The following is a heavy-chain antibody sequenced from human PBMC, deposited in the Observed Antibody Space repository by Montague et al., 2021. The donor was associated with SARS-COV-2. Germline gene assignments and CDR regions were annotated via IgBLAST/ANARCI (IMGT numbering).Heavy chain of an antibody. CDR3: ARANGYYFDY. CDR2: IYYSGST. CDR1: GGSISSSSNY. Sequence: SETLSLTCTVSGGSISSSSNYWGWIRQPPGKGLEWIGNIYYSGSTYYNPSLKSRVTISVDTSKNQFPLKLSSVTAADTAVYYCARANGYYFDYWGQGTLVTVSS. D-gene: IGHD2-8*01. V-gene: IGHV4-39*01. J-gene: IGHJ4*02.